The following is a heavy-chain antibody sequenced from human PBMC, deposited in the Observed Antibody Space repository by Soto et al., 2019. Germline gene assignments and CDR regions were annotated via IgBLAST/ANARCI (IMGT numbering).Heavy chain of an antibody. CDR3: VKDFRCAD. J-gene: IGHJ4*02. Sequence: EVQLLESGGGLVQPGGSLRLSCVASGFTFMSNAMSCVRQAPGKGLEWVAAISGDGDDTYYADSVRGRFTISRDNSKKTLSLQLNSLRDEDTALYYCVKDFRCADWGQETRVTVSS. V-gene: IGHV3-23*01. CDR2: ISGDGDDT. D-gene: IGHD2-8*01. CDR1: GFTFMSNA.